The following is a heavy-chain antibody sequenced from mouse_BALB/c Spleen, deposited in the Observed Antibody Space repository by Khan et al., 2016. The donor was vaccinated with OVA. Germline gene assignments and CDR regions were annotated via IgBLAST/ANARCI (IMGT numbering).Heavy chain of an antibody. CDR1: GYTFTSYD. J-gene: IGHJ3*01. Sequence: QVQLQQSGAELVKPGASVKLSCKASGYTFTSYDINWVRQRPEPGLEWIGWMFPGDGSTKYNENFKGKATLTTDKSSSTAYMQLSRLTSEDSGAYFCARGGYGGFAYWGQGTLVTVSA. CDR3: ARGGYGGFAY. V-gene: IGHV1-85*01. D-gene: IGHD2-14*01. CDR2: MFPGDGST.